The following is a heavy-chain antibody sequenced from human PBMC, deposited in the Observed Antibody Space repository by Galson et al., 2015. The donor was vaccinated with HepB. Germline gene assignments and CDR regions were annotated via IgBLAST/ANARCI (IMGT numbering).Heavy chain of an antibody. V-gene: IGHV3-66*02. CDR2: IYAGGST. CDR3: VTLISSSWSPGVDY. Sequence: SLRLSCAASAFTVSSNYMNWVRQAPGKGLEWVSIIYAGGSTYYAGSVKGRFTISRDNSKNTLYLQMNSLRAEDTGVYYCVTLISSSWSPGVDYWGQGTLVTVSS. CDR1: AFTVSSNY. D-gene: IGHD6-13*01. J-gene: IGHJ4*02.